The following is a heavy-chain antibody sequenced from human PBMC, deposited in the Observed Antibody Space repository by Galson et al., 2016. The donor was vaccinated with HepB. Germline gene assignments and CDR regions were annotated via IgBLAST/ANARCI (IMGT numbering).Heavy chain of an antibody. D-gene: IGHD3-9*01. CDR1: GFFFSNYY. CDR3: ARQVITIHPYSFDY. V-gene: IGHV3-11*01. J-gene: IGHJ4*02. CDR2: ISGSRTTM. Sequence: SLRLSYAASGFFFSNYYMGWIRHSPGKGLEWVSYISGSRTTMDYADSVKGRFTISRDNGKNSLFLHMTSLRAEDTAVYYCARQVITIHPYSFDYWGQGTLVTVSS.